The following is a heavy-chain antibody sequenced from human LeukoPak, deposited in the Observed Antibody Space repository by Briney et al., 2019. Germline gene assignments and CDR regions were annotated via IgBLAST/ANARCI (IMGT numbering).Heavy chain of an antibody. V-gene: IGHV4-34*01. J-gene: IGHJ4*02. Sequence: SETLSLTCGVYGGSFSGYYCSWLRQPPGKGLEWIGEINHSGSTDYNPSLKSRVTISVDTSKNQFSLKLSSVTAADTAVYYCARHEGRVYSSSWRPFDYWGQGTLVTVSS. CDR1: GGSFSGYY. CDR3: ARHEGRVYSSSWRPFDY. CDR2: INHSGST. D-gene: IGHD6-13*01.